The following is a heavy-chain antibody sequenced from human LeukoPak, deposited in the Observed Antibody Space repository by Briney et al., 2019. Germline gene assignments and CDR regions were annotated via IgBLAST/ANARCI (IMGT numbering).Heavy chain of an antibody. CDR1: GFTFSSYS. CDR2: ISSSSSYI. Sequence: GGSLRLSCVASGFTFSSYSMNWVRQAPGKGLEWVSSISSSSSYIYYADSVKGRFTISRDNAKNSLYLQMNSLRAEDTAVYYCAKGGARLHSYYFDYWGQGTLVTVSS. J-gene: IGHJ4*02. V-gene: IGHV3-21*01. CDR3: AKGGARLHSYYFDY. D-gene: IGHD1-26*01.